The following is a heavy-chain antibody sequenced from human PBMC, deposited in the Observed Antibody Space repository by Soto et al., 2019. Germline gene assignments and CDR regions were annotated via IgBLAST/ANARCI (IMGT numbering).Heavy chain of an antibody. CDR3: ARGDLTGPAASWLDP. CDR2: IRHSGST. D-gene: IGHD2-15*01. Sequence: SETLSLTCAISGDSLSSPGYSWNWIRQPPGKGLERVGYIRHSGSTDYTPSLKSRVTISLDRSKNQISLRLTFVTAADTAVYYCARGDLTGPAASWLDPWGQGILVTVSS. V-gene: IGHV4-30-2*01. CDR1: GDSLSSPGYS. J-gene: IGHJ5*02.